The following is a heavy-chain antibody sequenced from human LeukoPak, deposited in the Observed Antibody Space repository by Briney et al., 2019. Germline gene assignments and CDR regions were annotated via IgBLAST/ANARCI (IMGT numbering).Heavy chain of an antibody. V-gene: IGHV3-48*01. J-gene: IGHJ4*02. D-gene: IGHD6-19*01. Sequence: GGSLRLSCAASGFTFSSYSMNWVRQAPGKGLEWVSYISSSSSTIYYADSVKGRFTISRDNAKNSLYLQMNSLRAEDTAVYYCAREQWLTTYYFDYWGQGTLVTVSS. CDR2: ISSSSSTI. CDR3: AREQWLTTYYFDY. CDR1: GFTFSSYS.